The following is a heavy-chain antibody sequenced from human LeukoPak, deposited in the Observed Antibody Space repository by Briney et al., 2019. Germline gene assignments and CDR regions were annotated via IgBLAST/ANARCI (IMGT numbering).Heavy chain of an antibody. Sequence: QSGGSLRLSCAASGFTFSSYGMHWVRQAPGKGLEWVAVIWYDGSNKYYADSVKGRFTISRDNSKNTLYLQMNSLRAEDTAVYHCARDRVTMVRGVMGGFDYWGQGTLVTVSS. V-gene: IGHV3-33*01. CDR3: ARDRVTMVRGVMGGFDY. D-gene: IGHD3-10*01. CDR1: GFTFSSYG. J-gene: IGHJ4*02. CDR2: IWYDGSNK.